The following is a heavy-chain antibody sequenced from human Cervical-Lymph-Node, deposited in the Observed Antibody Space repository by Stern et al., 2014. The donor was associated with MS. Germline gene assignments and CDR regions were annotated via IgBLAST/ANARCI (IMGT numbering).Heavy chain of an antibody. Sequence: VQLVQSGAEVQKSGASVKVSCKASGYSFTSYYMHWVRQAPGQGLEWMGIINPSRDSTAYAQKFQGRIKMTTDTSTNTAHMELRSLRSEDTAMYYCARDLGDVAAAGFLGYWGQGTLVTVSS. CDR1: GYSFTSYY. D-gene: IGHD6-13*01. CDR3: ARDLGDVAAAGFLGY. J-gene: IGHJ4*02. V-gene: IGHV1-46*01. CDR2: INPSRDST.